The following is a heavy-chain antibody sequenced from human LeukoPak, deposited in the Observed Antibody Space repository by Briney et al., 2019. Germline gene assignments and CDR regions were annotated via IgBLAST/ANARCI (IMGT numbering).Heavy chain of an antibody. CDR3: ARRMVATYNWFDP. CDR2: IYSSGST. J-gene: IGHJ5*02. V-gene: IGHV4-4*09. Sequence: SDTLSLTCTVSGVSISSYSWSWIRQPPGKGLEWIGYIYSSGSTNYNPSLKSRVTISLATSKNQFSLKLSSVTAADTAVYYCARRMVATYNWFDPWGQGILVTVSS. D-gene: IGHD5-12*01. CDR1: GVSISSYS.